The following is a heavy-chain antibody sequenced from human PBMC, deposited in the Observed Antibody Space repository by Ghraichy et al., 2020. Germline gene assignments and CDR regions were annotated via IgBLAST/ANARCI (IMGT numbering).Heavy chain of an antibody. J-gene: IGHJ5*02. V-gene: IGHV4-4*07. CDR1: GGAISYYY. D-gene: IGHD6-6*01. CDR2: IYTSGST. CDR3: ARASLAARTDAAFWFDP. Sequence: SETLSLTCTVSGGAISYYYWSWIRQPAGKGLEWIGRIYTSGSTNYNPSLESRVTMSVDTSKNQFSLKLTSVTAADTAVYYCARASLAARTDAAFWFDPWGQGTLVTVSS.